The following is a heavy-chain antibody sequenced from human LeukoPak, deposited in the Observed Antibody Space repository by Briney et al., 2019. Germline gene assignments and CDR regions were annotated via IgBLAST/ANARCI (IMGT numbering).Heavy chain of an antibody. Sequence: ASVKVSCKASGYTFSDYDINWVRQATGQGLEWMGWINPNSGNAGYAQKFQGRVTMTRNASISTAYMELSSLRSEDTAVYYCARALAWGGSSYSYYYMDVWDKGTTVTVSS. J-gene: IGHJ6*03. CDR1: GYTFSDYD. D-gene: IGHD1-26*01. CDR3: ARALAWGGSSYSYYYMDV. V-gene: IGHV1-8*01. CDR2: INPNSGNA.